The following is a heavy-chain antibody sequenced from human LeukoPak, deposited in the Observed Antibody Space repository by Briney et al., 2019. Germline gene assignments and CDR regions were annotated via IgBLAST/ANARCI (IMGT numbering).Heavy chain of an antibody. V-gene: IGHV1-46*01. CDR2: INPSGGST. Sequence: ASVSVSYKASGYTFTSYYMHWVRQPPGQGLEWMGIINPSGGSTSYAQKFQGRVTMTRDTSTSTVYMELSSLRSEDTAVYYCARKSIKAAAGFDYWGQGTLVTVSS. D-gene: IGHD6-13*01. CDR3: ARKSIKAAAGFDY. J-gene: IGHJ4*02. CDR1: GYTFTSYY.